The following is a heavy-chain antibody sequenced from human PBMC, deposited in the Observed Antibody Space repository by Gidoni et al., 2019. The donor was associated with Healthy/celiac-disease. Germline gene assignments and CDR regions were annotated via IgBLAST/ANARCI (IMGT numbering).Heavy chain of an antibody. D-gene: IGHD1-26*01. Sequence: QLQLQESGPGLVKPSETLSLTCTVSGGSISSSSYYWGWIRQPPGQGLEWIGSIYYSGSTYYNPSLKSRVTISVDTSKNQFSLKLSSVTAADTAVYYCARGGAVGAIDYWGQGTLVTVSS. V-gene: IGHV4-39*07. CDR3: ARGGAVGAIDY. CDR1: GGSISSSSYY. J-gene: IGHJ4*02. CDR2: IYYSGST.